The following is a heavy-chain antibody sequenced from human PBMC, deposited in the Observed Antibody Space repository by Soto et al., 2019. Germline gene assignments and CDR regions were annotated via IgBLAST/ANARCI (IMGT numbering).Heavy chain of an antibody. D-gene: IGHD2-8*02. V-gene: IGHV4-59*01. CDR1: GGSISSYY. CDR3: ARAQTVDTLVYFDY. Sequence: ETLSLTCTVSGGSISSYYWSWIRQPPGKGLEWIGYIYYSGSTNYNPSLKSRVTISVDTSKNQFSLKLSSVTAADTAVYYCARAQTVDTLVYFDYSGQGTLVTVSS. J-gene: IGHJ4*02. CDR2: IYYSGST.